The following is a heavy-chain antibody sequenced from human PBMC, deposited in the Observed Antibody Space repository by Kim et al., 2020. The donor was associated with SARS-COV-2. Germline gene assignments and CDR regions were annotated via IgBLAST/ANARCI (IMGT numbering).Heavy chain of an antibody. J-gene: IGHJ4*02. CDR2: VSYDGSNK. CDR1: GFTFSSSG. Sequence: GGSLILSCAASGFTFSSSGMHWVRQAPGKGLEWVAVVSYDGSNKYYADSVKGRFTISRDNSKNTLYLQMNSLRAEDTAVYYCAKEGPWEEYSGYGGLDYWGQGTLVTVSS. D-gene: IGHD5-12*01. CDR3: AKEGPWEEYSGYGGLDY. V-gene: IGHV3-30*18.